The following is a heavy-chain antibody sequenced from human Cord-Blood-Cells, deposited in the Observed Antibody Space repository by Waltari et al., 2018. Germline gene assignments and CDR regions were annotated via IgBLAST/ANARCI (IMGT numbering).Heavy chain of an antibody. CDR2: INPNSGGT. CDR3: AREATIFGVVIILNAFDI. V-gene: IGHV1-2*02. Sequence: QVQLVQSGAEVKKPGASVKVSCKASGYPFTGYYMTWLRQAPGQGLEWMGWINPNSGGTNYAQKFQGRVTMTRDTSISTAYMELSRLRSDDTAVYYCAREATIFGVVIILNAFDIWGQGTMVTVSS. J-gene: IGHJ3*02. CDR1: GYPFTGYY. D-gene: IGHD3-3*01.